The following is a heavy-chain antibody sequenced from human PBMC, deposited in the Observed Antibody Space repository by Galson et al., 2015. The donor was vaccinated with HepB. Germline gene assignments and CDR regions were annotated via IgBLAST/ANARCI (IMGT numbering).Heavy chain of an antibody. J-gene: IGHJ3*02. CDR2: IYYSGST. V-gene: IGHV4-59*01. D-gene: IGHD6-13*01. CDR1: GGSISSYY. Sequence: ETLSLTCTVSGGSISSYYWSWIRQPPGKGLEWIGYIYYSGSTNYNPSLKSRVTISVDTSKNQFSLKLSSVTAADTAVYYCANTGRAAAAFDIWGQGTMVTVSS. CDR3: ANTGRAAAAFDI.